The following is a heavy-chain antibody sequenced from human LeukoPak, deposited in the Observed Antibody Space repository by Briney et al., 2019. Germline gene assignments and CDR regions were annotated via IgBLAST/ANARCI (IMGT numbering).Heavy chain of an antibody. J-gene: IGHJ6*02. D-gene: IGHD3-10*01. V-gene: IGHV4-34*01. CDR1: GGSFSGYY. Sequence: SETLSLTCAVYGGSFSGYYWSWIRQPPGKGLEWIGEINHSGSTNYNPSLKSRVTISVDTSKNQFSLKLSSVTAADTAVYYCARDYGSGSYTRPYYYYGMDVWGQGTTVTVSS. CDR3: ARDYGSGSYTRPYYYYGMDV. CDR2: INHSGST.